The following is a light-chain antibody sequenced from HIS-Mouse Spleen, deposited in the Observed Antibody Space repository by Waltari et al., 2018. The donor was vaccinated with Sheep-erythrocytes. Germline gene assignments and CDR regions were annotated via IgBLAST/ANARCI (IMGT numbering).Light chain of an antibody. CDR3: CSYAGSYTFVV. Sequence: QSALTQPRSVSGSPGQSVPISCTGTSSYVCGYNYFSWYQQHPGKAPKLMIYDVSKRPSGVPDRFSGSKSGNTASLTISGLQAEDEADYYCCSYAGSYTFVVFGGGTKLTVL. CDR2: DVS. V-gene: IGLV2-11*01. J-gene: IGLJ2*01. CDR1: SSYVCGYNY.